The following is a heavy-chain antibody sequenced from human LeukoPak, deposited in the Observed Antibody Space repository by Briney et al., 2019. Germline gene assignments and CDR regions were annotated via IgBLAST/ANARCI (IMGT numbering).Heavy chain of an antibody. V-gene: IGHV4-59*12. CDR3: ARGGLTYYFDY. CDR2: IYYSGTT. Sequence: SETLSLTCTVSGGSISNYYWSWIRQPPGKGLEWIGYIYYSGTTNYSPSLKSRVTISVDTSKNQFSLKLSSVTAADTAVYYCARGGLTYYFDYWGQGTLVTVSS. D-gene: IGHD6-19*01. CDR1: GGSISNYY. J-gene: IGHJ4*02.